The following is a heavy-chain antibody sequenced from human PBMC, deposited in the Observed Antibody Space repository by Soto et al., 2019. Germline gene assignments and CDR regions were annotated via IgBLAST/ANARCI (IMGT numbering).Heavy chain of an antibody. D-gene: IGHD2-2*01. CDR1: GWSLSDYY. V-gene: IGHV4-34*04. CDR3: ARPPIKYCSSISCSPDYNYYMDV. Sequence: QVQLQQWGAGLLKPSGTLSLTCGVSGWSLSDYYWSWIRQPPGKGLEWIGEINHSGSTNLNPSLKSRATISVDMSKNQFSLTLSSVTAADTALYYCARPPIKYCSSISCSPDYNYYMDVWGTGTAVTVSS. CDR2: INHSGST. J-gene: IGHJ6*03.